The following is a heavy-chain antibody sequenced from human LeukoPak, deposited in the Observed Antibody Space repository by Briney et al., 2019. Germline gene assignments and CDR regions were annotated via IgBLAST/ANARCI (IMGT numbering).Heavy chain of an antibody. D-gene: IGHD3-10*01. J-gene: IGHJ6*03. CDR2: ISSSSSYI. V-gene: IGHV3-21*05. Sequence: GGSLRLSCAASGFTFSSYEINWVRQAPGKGLEWVSYISSSSSYIYYADSVKGRFTISRDNAKNSLYLQMNSLRAEDTAVYYCARDGGITLVRGVIMGDYYYYYMDVWGRGTTVTVSS. CDR1: GFTFSSYE. CDR3: ARDGGITLVRGVIMGDYYYYYMDV.